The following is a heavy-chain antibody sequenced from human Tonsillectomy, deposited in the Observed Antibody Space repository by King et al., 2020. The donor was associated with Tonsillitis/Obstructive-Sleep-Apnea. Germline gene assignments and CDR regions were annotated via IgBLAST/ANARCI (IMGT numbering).Heavy chain of an antibody. Sequence: VTFKESGPVLVKPTETLTLTCTVSGFSLSNARMGVSWIRQPPGKSLEWLAHIFSNDEKSYSTYLKSRLTISKYTSKSQVVLTMTNMDPVDTATYYCARYSLRYCGGDSCYRFDPWGQGTLVTVSS. J-gene: IGHJ5*02. D-gene: IGHD2-15*01. CDR1: GFSLSNARMG. CDR2: IFSNDEK. V-gene: IGHV2-26*01. CDR3: ARYSLRYCGGDSCYRFDP.